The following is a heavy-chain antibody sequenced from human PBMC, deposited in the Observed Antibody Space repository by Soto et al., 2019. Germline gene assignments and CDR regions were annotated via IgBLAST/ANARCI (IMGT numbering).Heavy chain of an antibody. Sequence: GGSLRLSCAASGFTFSSYGMHWVRQAPGKGLEWVAVISYDGSNKYYADSVKGRFTISRDNSKNTLYLQMNSLRAEDTAVYYCAKDRYYGSGSYYTGGMDVWGQGTTVTVSS. CDR2: ISYDGSNK. J-gene: IGHJ6*02. CDR3: AKDRYYGSGSYYTGGMDV. D-gene: IGHD3-10*01. CDR1: GFTFSSYG. V-gene: IGHV3-30*18.